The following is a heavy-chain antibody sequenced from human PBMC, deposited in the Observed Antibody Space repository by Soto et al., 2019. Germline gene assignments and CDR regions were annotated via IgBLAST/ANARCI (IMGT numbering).Heavy chain of an antibody. Sequence: EVQLVESGGGLVKPGGSLRLSCAASRFTFSSYSMNWVRQVPGKGLEWVSSISSSSSYIYYADSVKGRFTISRDNAKNSLYLQMISLRAEDTAVYYCARVNYRHFDYWGQGTLVTVSS. V-gene: IGHV3-21*01. J-gene: IGHJ4*02. CDR3: ARVNYRHFDY. CDR2: ISSSSSYI. CDR1: RFTFSSYS. D-gene: IGHD1-7*01.